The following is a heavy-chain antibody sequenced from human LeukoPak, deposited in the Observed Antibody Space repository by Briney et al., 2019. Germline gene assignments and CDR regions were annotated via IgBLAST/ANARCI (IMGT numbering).Heavy chain of an antibody. CDR3: IIDWVGFGEFRAFDL. V-gene: IGHV3-15*01. CDR1: GFTFRNAW. J-gene: IGHJ3*01. CDR2: IKSKTDGGTT. D-gene: IGHD3-10*01. Sequence: GGSLRLSCAASGFTFRNAWMSWVRQAPGKGLEWIGRIKSKTDGGTTDYAAPVKGRFTISRDDSKNTLYLQMNSLKTEDTAVYYCIIDWVGFGEFRAFDLWGQGTMVTVSS.